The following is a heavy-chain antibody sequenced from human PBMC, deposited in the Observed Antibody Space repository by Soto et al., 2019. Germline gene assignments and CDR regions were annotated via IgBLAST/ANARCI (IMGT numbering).Heavy chain of an antibody. CDR1: GGSISSGGYS. CDR2: IYRSGST. CDR3: ARGGVDYYDSSGYYFFPYYFDY. D-gene: IGHD3-22*01. Sequence: ASETMSLTYAVSGGSISSGGYSWSWIRQPPGKGLEWIGYIYRSGSTYYNPSLKSRVTISVDRSKNQFSLKLSSVTAADTAVYYCARGGVDYYDSSGYYFFPYYFDYWGQGPLVTGSS. V-gene: IGHV4-30-2*01. J-gene: IGHJ4*02.